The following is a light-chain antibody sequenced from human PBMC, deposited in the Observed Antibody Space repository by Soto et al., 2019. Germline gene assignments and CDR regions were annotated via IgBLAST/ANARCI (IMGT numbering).Light chain of an antibody. CDR1: QGTSNY. CDR3: HQYSSSPLT. V-gene: IGKV1-16*02. J-gene: IGKJ4*01. Sequence: DIQFPHPPSSLTASVVDRVTISYRASQGTSNYLAWFQQKPGKASKTLIYAVCSLQSGIPSKFSGSGSGTDFTLTITILQPEDFATYACHQYSSSPLTVGGGTKVEIK. CDR2: AVC.